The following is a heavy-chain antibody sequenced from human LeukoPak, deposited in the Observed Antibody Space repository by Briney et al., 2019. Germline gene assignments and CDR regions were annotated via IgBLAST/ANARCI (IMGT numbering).Heavy chain of an antibody. V-gene: IGHV4-61*01. D-gene: IGHD3-10*01. Sequence: ASETLSLTCTVSGGSVSSGSDYWSWIRQPPGKGLEWIGHISYSGSTNYNPSLKSRVTISLDTSKSQLSLKLSSVTTADTAVYYCARGQAALWFGELWGQGTLVTVSS. CDR3: ARGQAALWFGEL. CDR1: GGSVSSGSDY. J-gene: IGHJ4*02. CDR2: ISYSGST.